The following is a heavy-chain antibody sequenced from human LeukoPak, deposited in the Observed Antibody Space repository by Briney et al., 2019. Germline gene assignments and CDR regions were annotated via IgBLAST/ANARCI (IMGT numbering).Heavy chain of an antibody. CDR2: ISGSGGST. CDR1: GFTFSSYA. D-gene: IGHD6-19*01. J-gene: IGHJ4*02. Sequence: GASLRLSCAASGFTFSSYAMSWVRQAPGKGLERVSVISGSGGSTYYADSVKGRFTISRDNSKNTLFLQMNSLRAEDTAVYYCAKDALSGKAWEWLVNFDYWGQGTLVTVSS. V-gene: IGHV3-23*01. CDR3: AKDALSGKAWEWLVNFDY.